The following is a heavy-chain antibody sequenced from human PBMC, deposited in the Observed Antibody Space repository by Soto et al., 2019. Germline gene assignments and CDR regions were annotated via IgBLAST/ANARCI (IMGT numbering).Heavy chain of an antibody. CDR1: GGSVSSGSYY. J-gene: IGHJ6*02. CDR2: IYYSGST. CDR3: ARGDYYYGMDV. Sequence: QVQLQESGPGLVKPSETLSLTCTVSGGSVSSGSYYWSWIRQPPGKGLEWIGYIYYSGSTNYNPSSKSRVTIAVDTSKNQFSLKLSSVTAADTAVYYCARGDYYYGMDVWGQGTTVTVSS. V-gene: IGHV4-61*01.